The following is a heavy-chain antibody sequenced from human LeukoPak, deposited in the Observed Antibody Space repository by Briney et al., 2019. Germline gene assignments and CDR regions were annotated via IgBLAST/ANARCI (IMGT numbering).Heavy chain of an antibody. Sequence: SVKVSCKASGGTFSSYAISWVRQAPGQGLEWMGGIIPIFGTANYAQKFQGRVTITTDESTSTAYMELSSLRSEDTAVYYCARGFYDSSGYPFSHFDYWGQGTLVTVSS. CDR2: IIPIFGTA. CDR1: GGTFSSYA. CDR3: ARGFYDSSGYPFSHFDY. D-gene: IGHD3-22*01. J-gene: IGHJ4*02. V-gene: IGHV1-69*05.